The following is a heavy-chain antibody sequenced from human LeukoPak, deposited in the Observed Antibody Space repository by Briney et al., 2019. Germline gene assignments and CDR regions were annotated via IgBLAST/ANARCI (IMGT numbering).Heavy chain of an antibody. CDR1: GCTFSSYA. CDR2: IIPIFGTA. D-gene: IGHD2-2*01. J-gene: IGHJ4*02. Sequence: SVKVSCKACGCTFSSYAISWVRQAPGQGLEWMGGIIPIFGTANYTQKFQGRVTITADESTSTAYMELSSLRSEDTAVYYCARGSESQLLIFDYWGQGTLVTVSS. V-gene: IGHV1-69*01. CDR3: ARGSESQLLIFDY.